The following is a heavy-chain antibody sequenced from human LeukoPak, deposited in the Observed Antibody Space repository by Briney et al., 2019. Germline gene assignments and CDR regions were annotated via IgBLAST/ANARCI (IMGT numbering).Heavy chain of an antibody. CDR2: ISAYNGNT. CDR1: GYTFTTYY. V-gene: IGHV1-18*01. J-gene: IGHJ4*02. CDR3: ARDWEIRKADY. D-gene: IGHD1-26*01. Sequence: ASVKVSCKASGYTFTTYYITWVRQAPGQGLEWMGWISAYNGNTKYAQRFQGRVTMTTDTSTSTAYMELRSLRSDDTAMYYCARDWEIRKADYWGQGTLVTVSS.